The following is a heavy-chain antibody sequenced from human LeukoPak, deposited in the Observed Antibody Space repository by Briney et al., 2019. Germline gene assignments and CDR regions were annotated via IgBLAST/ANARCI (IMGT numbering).Heavy chain of an antibody. CDR2: IKQDGSEK. Sequence: GGSLRLSCAASGFTLSSYWMSWVRQAPGKGLEWVANIKQDGSEKYYVDSVKGRFTISRDNAKNSLYLQMNSLRAEDTAVYYCARAKDYGDYLFEGYWGQGTLVTVSS. CDR1: GFTLSSYW. CDR3: ARAKDYGDYLFEGY. V-gene: IGHV3-7*01. J-gene: IGHJ4*02. D-gene: IGHD4-17*01.